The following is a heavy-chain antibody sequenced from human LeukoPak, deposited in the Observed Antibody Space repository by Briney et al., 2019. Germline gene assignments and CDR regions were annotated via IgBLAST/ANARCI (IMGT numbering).Heavy chain of an antibody. J-gene: IGHJ4*02. CDR3: AREKGIIAARPGGVYYFDY. V-gene: IGHV1-46*01. Sequence: ASVKVSCKASGYTFTSYYIHWVRQAPGQGLEWMGIINPSGGSTSYTQKFQGRVTMTRDTSTSTVYMELRSLRSEDTAVYYCAREKGIIAARPGGVYYFDYWGQGTLVTVSS. D-gene: IGHD6-6*01. CDR2: INPSGGST. CDR1: GYTFTSYY.